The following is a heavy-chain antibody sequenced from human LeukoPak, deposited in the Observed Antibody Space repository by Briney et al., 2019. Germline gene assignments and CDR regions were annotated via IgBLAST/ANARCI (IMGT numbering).Heavy chain of an antibody. J-gene: IGHJ4*02. CDR1: GYRFTIYW. Sequence: GESLKISCKGSGYRFTIYWIGWVRQIPGKGLDWMGIIYPGDSETRYSPSFQGQVTISADKSISTGYLQWSSLKASDTAMYYCARQSHYDSSGYDYWGQGTLVTVSS. CDR2: IYPGDSET. D-gene: IGHD3-22*01. CDR3: ARQSHYDSSGYDY. V-gene: IGHV5-51*01.